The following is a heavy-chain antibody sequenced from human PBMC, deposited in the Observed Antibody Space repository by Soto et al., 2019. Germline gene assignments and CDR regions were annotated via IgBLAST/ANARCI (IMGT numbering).Heavy chain of an antibody. D-gene: IGHD3-22*01. CDR1: GFTFVTHG. Sequence: GGSLRLSCAASGFTFVTHGMHWVRQAPGKGLEWVAVISHDDGLYKYYADSVKGRFTISRDNSKNTLYLQMNSLRAEDTAVYYCAKGLTSSGYYILRTEFWGQGTLVTVSS. CDR2: ISHDDGLYK. J-gene: IGHJ4*02. V-gene: IGHV3-30*18. CDR3: AKGLTSSGYYILRTEF.